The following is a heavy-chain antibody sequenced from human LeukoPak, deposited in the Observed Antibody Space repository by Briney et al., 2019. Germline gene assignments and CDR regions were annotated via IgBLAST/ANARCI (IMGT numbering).Heavy chain of an antibody. Sequence: GASVKVSCKASGYTFTSYDINWVRQATGQGLEWMGWMNPNSGNTGYAQKFQGRVTITRNTSISTAYMELSSLRSEDTAVYYCARARGFGEYNYYYYYMDVWGKGTTVTLSS. V-gene: IGHV1-8*03. CDR2: MNPNSGNT. CDR3: ARARGFGEYNYYYYYMDV. CDR1: GYTFTSYD. J-gene: IGHJ6*03. D-gene: IGHD3-10*01.